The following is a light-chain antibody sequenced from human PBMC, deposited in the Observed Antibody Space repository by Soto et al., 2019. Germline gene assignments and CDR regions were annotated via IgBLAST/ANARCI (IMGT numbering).Light chain of an antibody. Sequence: DIVMTQSPVSLPVTPGEPASISCRSSQSLLHSNGYNYLDWYLQKPGQSPQLLIYLGSNRASGVPDRFSASASGTDFTLTISRVEAEDVGAYYCMGALQSPPTFGQGTKV. CDR3: MGALQSPPT. CDR2: LGS. CDR1: QSLLHSNGYNY. V-gene: IGKV2-28*01. J-gene: IGKJ1*01.